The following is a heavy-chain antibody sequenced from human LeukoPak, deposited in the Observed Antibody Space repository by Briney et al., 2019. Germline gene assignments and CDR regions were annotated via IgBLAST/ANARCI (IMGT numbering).Heavy chain of an antibody. Sequence: VASVKVSCKASGYTFTGYYMHWVRQAPGQGLEWMGWINPNSGGTNYAQKFQGRVTMTRDTSISTAYMELSRLRSDDTAVYYCARDLAARSKPNYFDYWGQGTLVTVSS. D-gene: IGHD6-6*01. CDR1: GYTFTGYY. CDR3: ARDLAARSKPNYFDY. CDR2: INPNSGGT. J-gene: IGHJ4*02. V-gene: IGHV1-2*02.